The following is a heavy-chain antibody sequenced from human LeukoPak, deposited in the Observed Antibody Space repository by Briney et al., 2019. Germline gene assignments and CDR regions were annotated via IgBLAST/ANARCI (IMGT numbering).Heavy chain of an antibody. Sequence: GGSLRLSCAASGFTFSSYSMNWVRQAPGKGLEWVSSISSSSSYIYYADSVKGRFTISRDNAKNSLYLQMNSLRAEDTAVYYCASSHYDSSGSYAFDIWGQGTMVTVSS. CDR2: ISSSSSYI. CDR1: GFTFSSYS. J-gene: IGHJ3*02. D-gene: IGHD3-22*01. CDR3: ASSHYDSSGSYAFDI. V-gene: IGHV3-21*01.